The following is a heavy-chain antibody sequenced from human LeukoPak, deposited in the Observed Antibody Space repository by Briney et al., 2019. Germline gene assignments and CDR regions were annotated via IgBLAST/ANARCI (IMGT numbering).Heavy chain of an antibody. J-gene: IGHJ4*02. CDR2: IYYSGST. Sequence: PSETLSLTCTVSGGSISSYYWSWLRQPPGKGLEWIGYIYYSGSTNYNPSLKSRVTISVDTSKNQFSLKLSSVTAADTAVYYCARGAHATYVDTAMGYCGGDCYPFDYWGQGTLVTVSS. V-gene: IGHV4-59*01. CDR1: GGSISSYY. CDR3: ARGAHATYVDTAMGYCGGDCYPFDY. D-gene: IGHD2-21*01.